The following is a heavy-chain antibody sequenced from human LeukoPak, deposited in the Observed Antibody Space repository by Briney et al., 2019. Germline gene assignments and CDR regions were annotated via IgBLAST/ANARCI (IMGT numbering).Heavy chain of an antibody. CDR3: ARDRGVRGLAYYFDY. D-gene: IGHD3-10*01. J-gene: IGHJ4*02. V-gene: IGHV3-21*01. CDR1: GFTFSSYS. CDR2: ISSSSSSYI. Sequence: NPGGSLRLSCAASGFTFSSYSMNWVRQAPGKGLEWVSSISSSSSSYIYYADSVKGRFTISRDNAKNSLYLQMNSLRAEDTAVYYCARDRGVRGLAYYFDYWGQGTLVTVSS.